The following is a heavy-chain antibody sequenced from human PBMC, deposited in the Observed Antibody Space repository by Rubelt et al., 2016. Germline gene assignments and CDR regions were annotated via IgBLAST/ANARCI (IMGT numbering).Heavy chain of an antibody. CDR2: ISSSSSYI. CDR1: GFTFRSFS. CDR3: ARDGYSGYDSGNY. Sequence: EVQLVESGGGLVEPGGSLRLSCVASGFTFRSFSMNWVRQAPGKGLEWVSSISSSSSYIYYADSVKGRFTISRDNAENSLYLQMNSLRAEDTAVYFCARDGYSGYDSGNYWGQGTLVTVSS. J-gene: IGHJ4*02. D-gene: IGHD5-12*01. V-gene: IGHV3-21*01.